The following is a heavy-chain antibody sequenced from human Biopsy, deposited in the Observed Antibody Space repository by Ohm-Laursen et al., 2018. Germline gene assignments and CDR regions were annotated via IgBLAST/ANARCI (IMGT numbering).Heavy chain of an antibody. Sequence: GASVKVSCKASGYTFTSHDINWVRQATGQGLEWMSMINPRSGSTFYAQKFQDRVTMTRDTSTSTVYMELSSLRSEDTAVYYCAREYPEGDVWGQGTSVTVSS. V-gene: IGHV1-46*01. CDR1: GYTFTSHD. J-gene: IGHJ6*02. D-gene: IGHD2-2*02. CDR2: INPRSGST. CDR3: AREYPEGDV.